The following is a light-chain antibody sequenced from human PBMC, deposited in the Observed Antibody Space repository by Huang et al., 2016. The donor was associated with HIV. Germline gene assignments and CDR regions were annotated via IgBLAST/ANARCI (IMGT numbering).Light chain of an antibody. J-gene: IGKJ2*03. CDR2: AAS. Sequence: EIVMTQSPATLSVSPGERATLSCRASQSVTSNLAWYQQKPGQAPRLLIYAASTRAAVIPARLSGSGSETEFTLTISSLQSEDCAVYSCQQYHNWPLYSFGQGTKLEIK. V-gene: IGKV3-15*01. CDR3: QQYHNWPLYS. CDR1: QSVTSN.